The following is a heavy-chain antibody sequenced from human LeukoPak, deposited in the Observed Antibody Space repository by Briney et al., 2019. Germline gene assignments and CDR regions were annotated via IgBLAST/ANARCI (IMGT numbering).Heavy chain of an antibody. CDR1: GFTMNDHG. D-gene: IGHD3-9*01. V-gene: IGHV3-23*01. J-gene: IGHJ4*02. CDR2: ISGSGGST. CDR3: ASVARYSDWRVFDY. Sequence: GGSLRLSCAASGFTMNDHGMSWVRQPPGKGLEWVSAISGSGGSTYYADSVKGRFTISRDNAKNSLYLQMNSLRAEDTAVYYCASVARYSDWRVFDYWGQGTLVTVSS.